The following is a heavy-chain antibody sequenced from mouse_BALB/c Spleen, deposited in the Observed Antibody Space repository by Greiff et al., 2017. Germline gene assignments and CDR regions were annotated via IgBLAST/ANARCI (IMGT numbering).Heavy chain of an antibody. CDR1: GFTFSSYT. D-gene: IGHD2-1*01. V-gene: IGHV5-6-4*01. CDR3: TGNYDYAMDY. Sequence: DVKLVESGGGLVKPGGSLKLSCAASGFTFSSYTMSWVRQTPEKRLEWVATISSGGSYTYYPDSVKGRFTISRDNAKNTLYLQMSSLKSEDTAMYYCTGNYDYAMDYWGQGTSVTVSS. CDR2: ISSGGSYT. J-gene: IGHJ4*01.